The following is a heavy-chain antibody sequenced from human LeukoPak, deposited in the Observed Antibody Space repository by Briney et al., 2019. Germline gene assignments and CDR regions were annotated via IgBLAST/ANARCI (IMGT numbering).Heavy chain of an antibody. CDR2: INHSGST. J-gene: IGHJ5*02. D-gene: IGHD4-17*01. CDR1: GESFSGYY. CDR3: ARGAPYGDLTNNWFDP. V-gene: IGHV4-34*01. Sequence: SETLSLTCAVYGESFSGYYWSWIRQPPGKGLEWIGEINHSGSTNYNPSLKSRVTISVDTSKNQFSLKLSSVTAADTAVYYCARGAPYGDLTNNWFDPWGQGTLVTVSS.